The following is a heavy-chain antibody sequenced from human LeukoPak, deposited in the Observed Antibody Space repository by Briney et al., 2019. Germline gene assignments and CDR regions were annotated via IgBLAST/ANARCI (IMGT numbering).Heavy chain of an antibody. CDR2: ISGSGGST. V-gene: IGHV3-23*01. CDR1: GFTFSSYA. CDR3: AKDMEGYYDFWSGYFDY. J-gene: IGHJ4*02. Sequence: PGGSLRLSCAASGFTFSSYAMSWVRQAPGKGLEWVSAISGSGGSTYYADSVKGRFTISRDNSKNTLYLQMNSLRAEDTAVYYCAKDMEGYYDFWSGYFDYWGQGTLVTVSS. D-gene: IGHD3-3*01.